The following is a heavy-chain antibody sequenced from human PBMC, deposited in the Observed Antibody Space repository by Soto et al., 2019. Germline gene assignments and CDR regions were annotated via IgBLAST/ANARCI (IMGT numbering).Heavy chain of an antibody. CDR2: IWYDGSKE. D-gene: IGHD1-1*01. V-gene: IGHV3-33*01. CDR3: ARDRSAGNYFYYGMDV. Sequence: PGGSLRLSXAASGLPFNRNGMHWVRQAPGKGLEWVAVIWYDGSKEYYSDSVKGRFTISRDNSKNMLYLQMNSVRVEDTAVYFCARDRSAGNYFYYGMDVWGQGTTVTVSS. CDR1: GLPFNRNG. J-gene: IGHJ6*02.